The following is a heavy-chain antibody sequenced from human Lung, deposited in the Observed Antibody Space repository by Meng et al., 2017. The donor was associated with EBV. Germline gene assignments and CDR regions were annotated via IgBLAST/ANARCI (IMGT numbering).Heavy chain of an antibody. CDR3: ARAPLPYALTSGFDY. CDR2: MYYSGST. D-gene: IGHD2-8*01. V-gene: IGHV4-61*01. J-gene: IGHJ4*01. Sequence: VPRQESGPGLVQPSQTLSLPFTVSVGSVSSVSYYWSWIRQPPGKGLEWIGYMYYSGSTNYNPSLKSRVSISIDSSKNQFSLKLSSVTAADTAVYYCARAPLPYALTSGFDYWGRGTLVTVSS. CDR1: VGSVSSVSYY.